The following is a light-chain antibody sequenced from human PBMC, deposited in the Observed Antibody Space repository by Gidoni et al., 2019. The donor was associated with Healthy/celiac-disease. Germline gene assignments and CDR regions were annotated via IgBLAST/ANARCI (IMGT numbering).Light chain of an antibody. CDR3: QVWDSSSDHHYV. V-gene: IGLV3-21*02. CDR1: NIGSKS. Sequence: SYVLTQPPSVSVAPGQTARITCWGNNIGSKSVHWDQQKPGQAPVLVVYDDSDRPSGIPERFSGSNSGNTATLTISRVEAGDEADYYCQVWDSSSDHHYVFGTGTKVTVL. J-gene: IGLJ1*01. CDR2: DDS.